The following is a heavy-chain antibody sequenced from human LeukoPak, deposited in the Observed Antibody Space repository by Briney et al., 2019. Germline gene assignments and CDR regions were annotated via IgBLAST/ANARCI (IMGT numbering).Heavy chain of an antibody. J-gene: IGHJ4*02. Sequence: GGSPRLSCAVYGFTFSSYSIDWVRQAPGRVLGWVSSISSSSTYISYADSVKGRFTISRDNAKNSLYLQMHSMRAEHTAVYYCARAPWSGNSYSGSYYPDYWGQGTLVTVSS. CDR2: ISSSSTYI. CDR3: ARAPWSGNSYSGSYYPDY. D-gene: IGHD1-26*01. V-gene: IGHV3-21*01. CDR1: GFTFSSYS.